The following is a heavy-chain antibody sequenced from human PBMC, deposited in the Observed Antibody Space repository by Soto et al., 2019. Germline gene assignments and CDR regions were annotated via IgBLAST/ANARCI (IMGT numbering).Heavy chain of an antibody. CDR3: ARSLLDEYSSSWRSAYYGMDV. J-gene: IGHJ6*02. CDR2: INPNSGGT. CDR1: GYTFTGYY. Sequence: GASVKVSCKASGYTFTGYYMHWVRQAPGQGLEWMGWINPNSGGTNNAQKFQGRVTMTRDTSTSTVYMELGALIPDDTAVYYCARSLLDEYSSSWRSAYYGMDVWGQGTTVTVSS. D-gene: IGHD6-13*01. V-gene: IGHV1-2*02.